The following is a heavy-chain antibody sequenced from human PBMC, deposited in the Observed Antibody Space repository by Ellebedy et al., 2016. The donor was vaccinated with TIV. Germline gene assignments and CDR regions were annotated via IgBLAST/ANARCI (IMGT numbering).Heavy chain of an antibody. J-gene: IGHJ4*02. V-gene: IGHV3-20*03. D-gene: IGHD3-10*01. CDR3: ARDFAIGAGSYWSH. CDR2: INWNGGDT. Sequence: GGSLRLSXAASGFTFSDYAMSWVRQVPGKGLEWVSRINWNGGDTGYADSVKGRFTISRDNAKNTLFLQMNSLSGEDTALYYCARDFAIGAGSYWSHWGQGTLVTVSS. CDR1: GFTFSDYA.